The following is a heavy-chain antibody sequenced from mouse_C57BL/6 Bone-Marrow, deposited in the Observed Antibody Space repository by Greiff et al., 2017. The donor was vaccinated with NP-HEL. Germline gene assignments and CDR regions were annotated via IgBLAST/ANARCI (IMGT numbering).Heavy chain of an antibody. Sequence: QVQLQQPGAELVKPGASVKLSCKASGYTFTSYWMQWVKQRPGQGLEWIGEIDPSDSYTNYNQKFKGKATLTVDTSSSTAYMQLSSLTSEDSAVYYCALTVVATGYFDYWGQGTTLTVSS. D-gene: IGHD1-1*01. CDR1: GYTFTSYW. V-gene: IGHV1-50*01. CDR3: ALTVVATGYFDY. CDR2: IDPSDSYT. J-gene: IGHJ2*01.